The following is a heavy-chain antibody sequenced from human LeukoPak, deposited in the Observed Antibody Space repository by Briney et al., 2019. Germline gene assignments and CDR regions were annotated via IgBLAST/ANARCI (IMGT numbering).Heavy chain of an antibody. CDR3: AKSPSNSGNYGGFDY. CDR1: GFTFSSYS. CDR2: ISGSGGST. Sequence: PGGSLRLSCAASGFTFSSYSMNWVRQAPGKGLEWVSTISGSGGSTYYADSVKGRFTISRDNSKNTVYLQMNTLRADDTAVYFCAKSPSNSGNYGGFDYWGQGTLVTVSS. J-gene: IGHJ4*02. D-gene: IGHD1-26*01. V-gene: IGHV3-23*01.